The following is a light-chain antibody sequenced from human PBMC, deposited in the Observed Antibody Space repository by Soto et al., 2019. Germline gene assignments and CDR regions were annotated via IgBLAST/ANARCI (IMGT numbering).Light chain of an antibody. CDR3: QHYENLPLT. J-gene: IGKJ4*01. Sequence: EIVMTQSPATLSVSPGERATLSCRASQSVRNNLAWYQQRPGRAPRLLIYGASTRASGIPARVSGSGSGTEFTLTISSLQSEDLAVYHCQHYENLPLTFGGGTKVEIK. CDR2: GAS. V-gene: IGKV3-15*01. CDR1: QSVRNN.